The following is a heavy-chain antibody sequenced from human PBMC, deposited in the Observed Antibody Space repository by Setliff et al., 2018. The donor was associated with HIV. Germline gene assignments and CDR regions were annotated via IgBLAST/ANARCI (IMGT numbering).Heavy chain of an antibody. J-gene: IGHJ4*02. V-gene: IGHV4-38-2*01. CDR2: IYYSGST. D-gene: IGHD6-13*01. Sequence: SETLSLTCGVSGYSMSSGYYWGWIRQPPGKGLEWIGSIYYSGSTYYNPSLKSRVTMSVDKSKNQLSLKLNSVTAADTAVYYCAAASSWDPLLDYWGQGTLVTVSS. CDR3: AAASSWDPLLDY. CDR1: GYSMSSGYY.